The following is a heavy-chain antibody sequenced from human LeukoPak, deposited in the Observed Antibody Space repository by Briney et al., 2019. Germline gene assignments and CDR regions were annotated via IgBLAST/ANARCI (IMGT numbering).Heavy chain of an antibody. V-gene: IGHV3-7*01. Sequence: PGGSLRLSCAASGFTLTSHWMSWVRQAPGEGLEWVARMKLDGSEKYYGDSVKGRFPISRDNAKTSLYLEMNSLRAEDTAVYYCARDATYCTNGVCYTRFDYWGQRTLVTVSS. CDR3: ARDATYCTNGVCYTRFDY. J-gene: IGHJ4*02. CDR2: MKLDGSEK. CDR1: GFTLTSHW. D-gene: IGHD2-8*01.